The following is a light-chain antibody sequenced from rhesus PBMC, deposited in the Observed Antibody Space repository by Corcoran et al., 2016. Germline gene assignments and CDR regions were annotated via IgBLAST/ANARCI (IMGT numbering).Light chain of an antibody. CDR3: QHSYGTPLT. CDR2: DAS. CDR1: QDITDD. Sequence: DIQLTQSPSSLSASVGDRVTITCRASQDITDDLAWYQQKPGETPKLLIYDASTFQSGIPSRFSGTGSGKDFTLTISTLQSEDFATYYCQHSYGTPLTFGRGTKVELK. V-gene: IGKV1-25*01. J-gene: IGKJ4*01.